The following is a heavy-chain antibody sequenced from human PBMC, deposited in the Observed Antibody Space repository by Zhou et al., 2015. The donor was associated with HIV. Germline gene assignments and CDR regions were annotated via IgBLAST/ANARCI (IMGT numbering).Heavy chain of an antibody. CDR1: NFTFRSYG. Sequence: QVHLLESGGGAVQPGRSLRLSCTTSNFTFRSYGMYWVRQAPGKGLEWVAIIWYDGSNKYYADSVKGRFTISRDNSKNTLYLQMSSLRAEDTAVYYCAKATRISCSGVSCYPLDNWGQGTLVTVS. CDR2: IWYDGSNK. J-gene: IGHJ4*02. V-gene: IGHV3-33*06. CDR3: AKATRISCSGVSCYPLDN. D-gene: IGHD2-15*01.